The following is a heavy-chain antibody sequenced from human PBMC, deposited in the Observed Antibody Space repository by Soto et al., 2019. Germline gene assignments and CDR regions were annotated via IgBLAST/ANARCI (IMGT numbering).Heavy chain of an antibody. D-gene: IGHD2-2*01. Sequence: EVQLLESGGGLVQPGGSLRLSYAASGFTFSTYTMSWVRQAPGKGLEWVSVISGSGGSPSYADSVQGRFTISRDNPKNTLYLQMSSLRVEDTAMYYCAKARCSTTNCYVPDYWGQGTLVTVSS. J-gene: IGHJ4*02. V-gene: IGHV3-23*01. CDR2: ISGSGGSP. CDR3: AKARCSTTNCYVPDY. CDR1: GFTFSTYT.